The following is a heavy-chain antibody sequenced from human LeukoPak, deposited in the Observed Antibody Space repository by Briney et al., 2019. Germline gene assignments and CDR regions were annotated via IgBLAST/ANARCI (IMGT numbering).Heavy chain of an antibody. J-gene: IGHJ4*02. Sequence: PGGSLRLSCAASAFTFSTYAMSWVRQAPGKGLEWVSAISGSGGSTYYADSVKGRFTISRDNSKNTLYLQMNSLRAEDTAVYYCAKSYGVPAVAIAARPMPFDYWGQGTLVTVSS. V-gene: IGHV3-23*01. D-gene: IGHD6-6*01. CDR3: AKSYGVPAVAIAARPMPFDY. CDR1: AFTFSTYA. CDR2: ISGSGGST.